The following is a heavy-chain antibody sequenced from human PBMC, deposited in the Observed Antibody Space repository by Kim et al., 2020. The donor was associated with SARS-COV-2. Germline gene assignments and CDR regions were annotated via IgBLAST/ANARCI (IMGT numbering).Heavy chain of an antibody. CDR3: ARDTYYYDSSGYLNWFDP. V-gene: IGHV1-46*01. CDR1: GYTFTSYY. Sequence: ASVKVSCKASGYTFTSYYMHWVRQAPGQGLEWMGLINPSGGSTIYSQKFQGRVTMTRTTTKSTVYMELSSLRSEDTAVYYCARDTYYYDSSGYLNWFDPWGQGTLVTVSS. J-gene: IGHJ5*01. CDR2: INPSGGST. D-gene: IGHD3-22*01.